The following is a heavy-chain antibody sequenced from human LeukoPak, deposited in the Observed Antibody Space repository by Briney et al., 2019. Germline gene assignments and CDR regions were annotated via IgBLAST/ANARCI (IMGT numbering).Heavy chain of an antibody. CDR1: GDSVSGYY. Sequence: SETLSLTCTVSGDSVSGYYGSWIRQPPGKGLEWIGYFYTSANTNYNPSLKSRVTMSVDTSNNQFSLKLTSVTAADTAVYYCARGLGEGYPDYWGPGTLVTVSS. CDR2: FYTSANT. V-gene: IGHV4-4*09. D-gene: IGHD5-24*01. CDR3: ARGLGEGYPDY. J-gene: IGHJ4*02.